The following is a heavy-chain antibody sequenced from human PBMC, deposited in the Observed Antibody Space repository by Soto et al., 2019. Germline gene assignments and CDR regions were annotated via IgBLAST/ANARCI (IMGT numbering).Heavy chain of an antibody. CDR1: GYTFTSYG. V-gene: IGHV1-18*01. CDR3: ARDSLRYCSGGSCYLGYFDY. Sequence: QVQLVQSGAEVKKPGASVKVSCKASGYTFTSYGISWVRQAPGQGLEWMGWISAYNGNTNYAQKLQGRVTMTTDTSTSTAYMDLRSLRSDDTAVYYCARDSLRYCSGGSCYLGYFDYWGQGTLVTVSS. J-gene: IGHJ4*02. CDR2: ISAYNGNT. D-gene: IGHD2-15*01.